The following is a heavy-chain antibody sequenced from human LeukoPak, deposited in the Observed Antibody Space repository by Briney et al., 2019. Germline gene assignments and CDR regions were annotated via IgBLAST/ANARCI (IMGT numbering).Heavy chain of an antibody. D-gene: IGHD3-3*01. CDR1: AGSISSSNYY. Sequence: SETLSLTCSVSAGSISSSNYYWGWIRQPPGKGLEWIGSIYYSGRTYYNPSLKSRVTISVDTSRKQFSLKLSSVTAADTAVYYCARELITIFGVVVYFDYWGQGTLVTVSS. J-gene: IGHJ4*02. V-gene: IGHV4-39*02. CDR2: IYYSGRT. CDR3: ARELITIFGVVVYFDY.